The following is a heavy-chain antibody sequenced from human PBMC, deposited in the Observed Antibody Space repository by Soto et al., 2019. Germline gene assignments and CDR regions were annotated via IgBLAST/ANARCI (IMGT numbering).Heavy chain of an antibody. CDR3: AHRGGATVGLYYFDY. CDR1: GFSLSTTGVG. CDR2: IYWHDDK. J-gene: IGHJ4*01. Sequence: GPTLVNPTQTLTLTCTFSGFSLSTTGVGVSWIRQPPGKALEWLALIYWHDDKRYSPSLKSRLTITKDTSKNQVVLTMTNVYPVDTATYYCAHRGGATVGLYYFDYWGQGALVTVSS. D-gene: IGHD3-16*01. V-gene: IGHV2-5*01.